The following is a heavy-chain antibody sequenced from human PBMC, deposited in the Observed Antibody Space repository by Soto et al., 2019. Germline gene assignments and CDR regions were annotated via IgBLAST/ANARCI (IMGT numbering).Heavy chain of an antibody. J-gene: IGHJ4*02. CDR2: AQPGHSDT. D-gene: IGHD6-13*01. Sequence: GESLKLSCQVSGYRFSSFWIGWVRQKPGKGLEWMGIAQPGHSDTRYSPAFQGHVTISADESTNTAYLQWSSLRASDTAMYFCARHGYSSSWYPDHWGQGTLVTVSS. V-gene: IGHV5-51*01. CDR1: GYRFSSFW. CDR3: ARHGYSSSWYPDH.